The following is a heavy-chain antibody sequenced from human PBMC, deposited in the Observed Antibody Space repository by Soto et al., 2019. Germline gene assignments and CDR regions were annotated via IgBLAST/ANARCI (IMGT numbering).Heavy chain of an antibody. D-gene: IGHD6-6*01. CDR1: GYTFTTYG. CDR2: ISAYNGNT. Sequence: ASVKVSCKASGYTFTTYGIGWVRQAPGQGLEWMGWISAYNGNTNYAQQFQGRVTMTRDTSISTAYMELSRLRSDDTAVYYCARDPVDSSSPYYYYGMDVWGQGTTVTVSS. J-gene: IGHJ6*02. CDR3: ARDPVDSSSPYYYYGMDV. V-gene: IGHV1-18*04.